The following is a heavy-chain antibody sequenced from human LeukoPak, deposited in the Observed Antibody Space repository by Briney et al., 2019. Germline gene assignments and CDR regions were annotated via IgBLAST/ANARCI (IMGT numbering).Heavy chain of an antibody. J-gene: IGHJ4*02. D-gene: IGHD3-10*01. CDR1: GFTFSNFE. Sequence: GSLRLSCATAGFTFSNFEMNWIRQPPGKGLEWIGEINHSGSTNYNPSLKSRVTISVDTSKNQFSLKLSSVTAADTAVYYCARRNYGLGGFFDYWGQGTLVTVSS. CDR2: INHSGST. V-gene: IGHV4-34*01. CDR3: ARRNYGLGGFFDY.